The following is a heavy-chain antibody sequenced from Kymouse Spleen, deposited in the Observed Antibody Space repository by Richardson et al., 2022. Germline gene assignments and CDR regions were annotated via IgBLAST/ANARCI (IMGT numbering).Heavy chain of an antibody. CDR1: GFTFDDYA. D-gene: IGHD4-11,IGHD4-11*01,IGHD4-17*01. CDR2: ISWNSGSI. CDR3: AKDMTTPDP. Sequence: EVQLVESGGGLVQPGRSLRLSCAASGFTFDDYAMHWVRQAPGKGLEWVSGISWNSGSIGYADSVKGRFTISRDNAKNSLYLQMNSLRAEDTALYYCAKDMTTPDPWGQGTLVTVSS. V-gene: IGHV3-9*01. J-gene: IGHJ5*02.